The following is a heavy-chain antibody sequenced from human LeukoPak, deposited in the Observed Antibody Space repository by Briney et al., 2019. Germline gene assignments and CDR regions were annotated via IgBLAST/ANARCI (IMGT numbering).Heavy chain of an antibody. V-gene: IGHV3-23*01. J-gene: IGHJ4*02. CDR2: ISGSGGST. CDR1: GFTFSSYA. Sequence: GGSLRLSCAASGFTFSSYAMSWVRQAPGKGLEWVSAISGSGGSTYYADSVKGRFTISRDNAKNSLYLQMNSLRAEDTAVYYCASTTMDTAMVTFDYWGQGTLVTVSS. CDR3: ASTTMDTAMVTFDY. D-gene: IGHD5-18*01.